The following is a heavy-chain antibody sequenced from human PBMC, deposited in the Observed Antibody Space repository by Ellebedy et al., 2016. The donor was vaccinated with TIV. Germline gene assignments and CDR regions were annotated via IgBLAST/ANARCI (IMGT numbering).Heavy chain of an antibody. CDR3: ARAERLRFLEWLLPLDY. CDR1: GYTLTELS. CDR2: FDPEDGET. D-gene: IGHD3-3*01. J-gene: IGHJ4*02. V-gene: IGHV1-24*01. Sequence: AASVKVSCKVSGYTLTELSMHWVRQAPGKGLEWMGGFDPEDGETIYAQKFQGRVTITRDTSASTAYMELSSLRSEDTAVYYCARAERLRFLEWLLPLDYWGQGTLVTVSS.